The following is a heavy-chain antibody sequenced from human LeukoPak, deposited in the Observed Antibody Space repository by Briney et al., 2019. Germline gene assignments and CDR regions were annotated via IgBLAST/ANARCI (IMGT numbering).Heavy chain of an antibody. D-gene: IGHD1-26*01. Sequence: ASVKVSCKLSGYTLTDLSIHWVRQAPGKGLEWMGGFDPEDAETIYAQKFQGRVSMTEDTSTHTAYMELSSLRSEDTAVYFCATGNSQRELPHWGQGTLVTVSS. CDR3: ATGNSQRELPH. V-gene: IGHV1-24*01. CDR2: FDPEDAET. J-gene: IGHJ4*02. CDR1: GYTLTDLS.